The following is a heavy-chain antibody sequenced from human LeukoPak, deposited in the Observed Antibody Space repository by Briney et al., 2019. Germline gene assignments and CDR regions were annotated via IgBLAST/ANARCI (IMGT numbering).Heavy chain of an antibody. D-gene: IGHD1-7*01. V-gene: IGHV3-7*04. CDR1: GFTFSSYG. Sequence: GRSLRLSCAASGFTFSSYGMHWVRQAPGKGLEWVANIKQDGNEKYYVDSMKGRFTISRDNAKNSAYLQMNGLRAEDTAVYYCAGGTFMFDYWGQGTLVTVSS. CDR2: IKQDGNEK. J-gene: IGHJ4*02. CDR3: AGGTFMFDY.